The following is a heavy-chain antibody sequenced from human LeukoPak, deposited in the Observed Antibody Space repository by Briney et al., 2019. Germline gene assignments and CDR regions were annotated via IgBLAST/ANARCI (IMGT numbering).Heavy chain of an antibody. D-gene: IGHD2-15*01. CDR3: ARERGYCAGDSCYGFDY. Sequence: GGSLRPSCPASGFTFSIYSMDWVRHPPGKGLEWVSKITSISTTIYYADSGKGRFTISRDNAKNSLYLQMNSLRAEDTAVYYCARERGYCAGDSCYGFDYWGQGILVTVSS. CDR2: ITSISTTI. V-gene: IGHV3-48*01. CDR1: GFTFSIYS. J-gene: IGHJ4*02.